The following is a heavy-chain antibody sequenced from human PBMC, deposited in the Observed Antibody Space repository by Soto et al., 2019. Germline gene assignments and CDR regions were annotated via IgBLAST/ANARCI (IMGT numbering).Heavy chain of an antibody. CDR2: ISSSSSYI. J-gene: IGHJ4*02. CDR1: GFTFSSYS. V-gene: IGHV3-21*01. D-gene: IGHD6-19*01. CDR3: AREFDSSGWYGDVDY. Sequence: EVQLVESGGGLVKPGGSLRLSCAASGFTFSSYSMNWVRQAPGKGLEWVSSISSSSSYIYYADSVKGRFTISRDNAKNSLYLQMNSLRAEDTAVYYCAREFDSSGWYGDVDYWGQGTLVTVSS.